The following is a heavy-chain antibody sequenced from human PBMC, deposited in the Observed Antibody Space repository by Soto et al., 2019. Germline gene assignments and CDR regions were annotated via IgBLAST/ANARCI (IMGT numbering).Heavy chain of an antibody. V-gene: IGHV4-30-4*01. J-gene: IGHJ6*02. CDR3: ARDRNYYGSGTYYRDYYYGMDV. D-gene: IGHD3-10*01. Sequence: PSETLSLTCTVSGGSISSADYHWSWIRQPPGKGLEWIGYINYSGRTYYNPSLRSRLIISVDTSKNQFSLRLSSVTAADTAVYYCARDRNYYGSGTYYRDYYYGMDVWGQGTTVTVSS. CDR2: INYSGRT. CDR1: GGSISSADYH.